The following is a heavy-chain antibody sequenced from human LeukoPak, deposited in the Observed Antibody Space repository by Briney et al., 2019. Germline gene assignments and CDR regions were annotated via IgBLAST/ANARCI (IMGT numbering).Heavy chain of an antibody. Sequence: SETLSLTCTVSGGSISSSSYYWGWSRQPPGKGLEWIGSIYYSGSTYYNPSLKSRVTISVDTSKHQFSLKLSSVTAADTAVYYCARLEGGYSGYDPDAFDIWGQGTMVTVSS. CDR2: IYYSGST. CDR1: GGSISSSSYY. D-gene: IGHD5-12*01. J-gene: IGHJ3*02. CDR3: ARLEGGYSGYDPDAFDI. V-gene: IGHV4-39*07.